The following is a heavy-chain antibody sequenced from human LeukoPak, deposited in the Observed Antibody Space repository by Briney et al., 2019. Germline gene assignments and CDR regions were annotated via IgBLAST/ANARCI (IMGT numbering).Heavy chain of an antibody. Sequence: GGSLRLSCAVSGFSFSNYAMSWVRQFPGKGLEWVSGISGTGGNTYYADSVKGRFTIYRHNSKSTLYLQMNSLSVEDTAVYYCANLLSPHEDWDPDTDPWGQGTLITVSS. D-gene: IGHD3-9*01. V-gene: IGHV3-23*01. CDR2: ISGTGGNT. CDR1: GFSFSNYA. CDR3: ANLLSPHEDWDPDTDP. J-gene: IGHJ5*02.